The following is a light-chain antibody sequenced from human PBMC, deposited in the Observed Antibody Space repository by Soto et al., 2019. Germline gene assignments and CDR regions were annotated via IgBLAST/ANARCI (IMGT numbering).Light chain of an antibody. CDR3: SSYASGSTLCV. V-gene: IGLV2-14*01. Sequence: QSALTQPASVSGSPGQSITISCTGTSSDIGGYNYVSWYQHHSGEAPKLIIYDVTDRPSGVSNRFSGSKSGNTASLTISGLQAEDEADYYCSSYASGSTLCVFGSETKLTVL. CDR2: DVT. J-gene: IGLJ1*01. CDR1: SSDIGGYNY.